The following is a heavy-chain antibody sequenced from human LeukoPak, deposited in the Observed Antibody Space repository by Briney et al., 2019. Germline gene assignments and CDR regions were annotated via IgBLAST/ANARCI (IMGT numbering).Heavy chain of an antibody. CDR2: INSDGSLT. J-gene: IGHJ4*02. CDR1: GFTFSRYW. Sequence: GGSLRLSCAASGFTFSRYWVHWVRQAPGKGLVWVSRINSDGSLTDYADPVKGRFTISRDNAENTLYLQMNSLKAEDTAVYYCVRLLDLDYWGQGTLVTVSS. V-gene: IGHV3-74*01. D-gene: IGHD3-10*01. CDR3: VRLLDLDY.